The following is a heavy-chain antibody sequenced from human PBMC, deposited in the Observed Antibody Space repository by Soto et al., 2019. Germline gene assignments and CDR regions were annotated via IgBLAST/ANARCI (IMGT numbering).Heavy chain of an antibody. CDR3: ARDGEDIVVVPAVPDYYGMDV. J-gene: IGHJ6*02. D-gene: IGHD2-2*01. CDR1: GGTFSSYA. CDR2: IIPIFGTA. Sequence: SVKVSCKASGGTFSSYAISWVRQAPGQGLEWMGGIIPIFGTANYAQKFQGRVTITADESTSTAYMELSSLRSEDTAVYYCARDGEDIVVVPAVPDYYGMDVWGQGTTVTVSS. V-gene: IGHV1-69*13.